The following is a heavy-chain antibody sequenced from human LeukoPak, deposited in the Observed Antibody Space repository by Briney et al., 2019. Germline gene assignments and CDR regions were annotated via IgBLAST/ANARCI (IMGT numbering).Heavy chain of an antibody. J-gene: IGHJ4*02. D-gene: IGHD2-15*01. CDR2: IRYDGSNK. CDR3: AKSREDTRDFDY. CDR1: GFTFSSYG. V-gene: IGHV3-30*02. Sequence: GGSLRLSCAASGFTFSSYGMHWIRQAPGKGLEWVAFIRYDGSNKYYADSVKGRFTISRDNSKNTLYLQMNSLRAEDTAVYYCAKSREDTRDFDYWGQGTLVTVSS.